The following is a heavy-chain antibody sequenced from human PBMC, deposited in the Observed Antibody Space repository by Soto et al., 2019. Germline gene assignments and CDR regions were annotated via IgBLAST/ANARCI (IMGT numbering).Heavy chain of an antibody. J-gene: IGHJ4*02. V-gene: IGHV4-30-2*01. Sequence: SETLSLSCAVSGGSISSGGYSWSWIPKPPGKGLEWIGYIYRSGSTYYNPSLKSRVTISVDRSKNQFSLKLSSFTAADTAVYYCAGLMGCTSTSCTLLDYWGQGTLVTVSS. CDR2: IYRSGST. CDR1: GGSISSGGYS. CDR3: AGLMGCTSTSCTLLDY. D-gene: IGHD2-2*01.